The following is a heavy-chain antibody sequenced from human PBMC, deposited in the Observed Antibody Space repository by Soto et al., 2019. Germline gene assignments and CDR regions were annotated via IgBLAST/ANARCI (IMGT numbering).Heavy chain of an antibody. V-gene: IGHV3-43D*04. J-gene: IGHJ4*02. CDR1: GFTFDDYA. D-gene: IGHD3-16*01. Sequence: VQLVESGGVVVQPGGSLRLSCAASGFTFDDYAMHWVRQGPGKGLEWVSLISWDGGSTYYADSVKGRFTISRDNSKNSLYLQMNSLRADDTALYYCAKGPKRLMITFFDYWGQGTLVTVSS. CDR2: ISWDGGST. CDR3: AKGPKRLMITFFDY.